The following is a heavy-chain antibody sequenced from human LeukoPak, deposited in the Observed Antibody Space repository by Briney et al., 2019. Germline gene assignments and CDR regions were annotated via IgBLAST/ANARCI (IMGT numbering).Heavy chain of an antibody. Sequence: GGSLRLSCAASGFTFSSYAMSWVRQAPGKGLEWVSAISGTGDKTYYADSVRGRFAISRDNSKNTVYLQMNSLRAEDTAVYYCARGYGSLSTWGQGTLVTVSS. J-gene: IGHJ4*02. CDR3: ARGYGSLST. CDR2: ISGTGDKT. D-gene: IGHD6-13*01. V-gene: IGHV3-23*01. CDR1: GFTFSSYA.